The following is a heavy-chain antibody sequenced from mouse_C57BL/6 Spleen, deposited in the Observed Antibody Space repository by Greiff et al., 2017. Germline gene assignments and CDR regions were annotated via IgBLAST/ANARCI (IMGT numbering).Heavy chain of an antibody. CDR2: IYPRDGST. CDR3: ARRRLYGNYFAY. CDR1: GYTFTDHT. Sequence: VKLMESDAELVKPGASVKISCKVSGYTFTDHTIHWMKQRPEQGLEWIGYIYPRDGSTKYNEKFKGKATLTADKSSSTAYMQLNSLTSEDSAVYFCARRRLYGNYFAYWGQGTLVTVSA. D-gene: IGHD2-1*01. J-gene: IGHJ3*01. V-gene: IGHV1-78*01.